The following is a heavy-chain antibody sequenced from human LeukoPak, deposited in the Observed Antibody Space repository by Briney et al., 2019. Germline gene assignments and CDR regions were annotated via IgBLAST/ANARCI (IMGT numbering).Heavy chain of an antibody. Sequence: PGGSLRLSCATSGFTFSNFAMSWVRQAPGKGLEWVSGISDSGSGSHYADSVQGRLTISRDNSKNMLYLHMNSLRVEDSGVYYCATDRVAVPGDSHYSMDVWGKGTTVTVSS. CDR1: GFTFSNFA. J-gene: IGHJ6*03. V-gene: IGHV3-23*01. CDR3: ATDRVAVPGDSHYSMDV. CDR2: ISDSGSGS. D-gene: IGHD6-19*01.